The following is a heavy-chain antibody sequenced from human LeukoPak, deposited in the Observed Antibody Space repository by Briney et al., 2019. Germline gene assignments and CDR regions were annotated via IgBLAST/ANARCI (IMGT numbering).Heavy chain of an antibody. D-gene: IGHD3-10*01. CDR1: GGSISPYF. V-gene: IGHV4-59*01. CDR2: ISYTGST. CDR3: ARDDYRGVTNFDP. J-gene: IGHJ5*02. Sequence: PSETLSLTCTVSGGSISPYFWSWMQQTPGKGLEWIGYISYTGSTNYNPALKSRVTISVDTSKNQFSLQLTSVTAADTAVYYCARDDYRGVTNFDPWGQGTLVTVSS.